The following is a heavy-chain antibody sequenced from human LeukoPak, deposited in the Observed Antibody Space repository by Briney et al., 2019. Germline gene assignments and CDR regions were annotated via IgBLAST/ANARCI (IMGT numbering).Heavy chain of an antibody. D-gene: IGHD3-3*01. CDR2: IYHSGST. J-gene: IGHJ6*03. CDR1: GYSISSGYY. Sequence: SETLSLTCTVSGYSISSGYYWGWIRQPPGKGLEWIGSIYHSGSTYYNPSLKSRVTISVDTSKNQFSLKLSSVTAADTAVYYCAGRRFLEWLHYYYYYMDVWGKGTTVTVSS. CDR3: AGRRFLEWLHYYYYYMDV. V-gene: IGHV4-38-2*02.